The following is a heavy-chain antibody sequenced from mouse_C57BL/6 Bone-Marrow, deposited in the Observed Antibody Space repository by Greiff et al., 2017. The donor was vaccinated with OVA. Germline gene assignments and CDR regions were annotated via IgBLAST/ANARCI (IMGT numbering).Heavy chain of an antibody. CDR2: IDPSDSYT. CDR1: GYTFTSYC. CDR3: AVTDY. D-gene: IGHD2-1*01. V-gene: IGHV1-69*01. Sequence: VQLQQPGAELVMPGASVKLSCKASGYTFTSYCMHWVQPRPGQGLEWIGDIDPSDSYTTYNQKFKGKSTLTVDKSSSPDYMQLSSLTSGDSAVYYCAVTDYWGQGTTHTVSS. J-gene: IGHJ2*01.